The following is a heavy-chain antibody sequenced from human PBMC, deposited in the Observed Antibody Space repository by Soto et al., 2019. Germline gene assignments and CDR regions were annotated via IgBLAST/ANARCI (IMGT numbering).Heavy chain of an antibody. CDR3: AKTLGGPRDYCSGGSCYWFDP. CDR2: ISGSGGST. D-gene: IGHD2-15*01. CDR1: GFAFNSYA. V-gene: IGHV3-23*01. J-gene: IGHJ5*02. Sequence: GGSLRLSCAASGFAFNSYAMSWVRQAPGKGLEWVSAISGSGGSTYYADSVKGRFTISRDNSKNTLYLQMNSLRAEDTAVYYCAKTLGGPRDYCSGGSCYWFDPWGQGTLVTVSS.